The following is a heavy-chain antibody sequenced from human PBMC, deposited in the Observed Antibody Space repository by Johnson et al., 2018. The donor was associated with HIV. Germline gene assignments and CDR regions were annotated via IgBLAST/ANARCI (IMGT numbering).Heavy chain of an antibody. CDR2: ISYDGSDK. J-gene: IGHJ3*02. D-gene: IGHD6-19*01. CDR1: GFTFSSYA. V-gene: IGHV3-30*18. Sequence: QVQLVESGGGVVRPGGSLRLSCAASGFTFSSYAMHWVRQAPAKGLEWVAVISYDGSDKYYADSVKGRFTISRDNSKNTLYLQMNSLRAEDTAVYYCAKIIGYSSGLEIWGQGTMVTVSS. CDR3: AKIIGYSSGLEI.